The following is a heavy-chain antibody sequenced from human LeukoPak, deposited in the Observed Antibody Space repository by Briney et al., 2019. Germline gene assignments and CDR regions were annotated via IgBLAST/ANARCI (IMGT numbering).Heavy chain of an antibody. CDR3: ARVLGGGWSYFDY. CDR1: GYSISSGYY. J-gene: IGHJ4*02. Sequence: SETLSLTCTVSGYSISSGYYWGWIRQPPGKGLEWIGNIFYSGSTYYNPSLKSRVTISVDTSKNQFSLKLSSVTAADTAVYYCARVLGGGWSYFDYWGQGTLVTVSS. D-gene: IGHD6-19*01. V-gene: IGHV4-38-2*02. CDR2: IFYSGST.